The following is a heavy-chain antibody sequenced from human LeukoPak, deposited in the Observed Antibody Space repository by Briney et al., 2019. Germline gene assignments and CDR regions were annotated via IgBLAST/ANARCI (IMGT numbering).Heavy chain of an antibody. CDR2: INPTNGGT. CDR3: ARAAVGMLGGTNPFDN. D-gene: IGHD1-26*01. CDR1: GYTFTGYY. V-gene: IGHV1-2*02. J-gene: IGHJ4*02. Sequence: ASVKVSCTASGYTFTGYYIDWVRQAPGQGLEWMGWINPTNGGTHYAQTFKGRVTMTRDTSISTAYMELSSLRFDDTALYYCARAAVGMLGGTNPFDNWGQGTLVTVSS.